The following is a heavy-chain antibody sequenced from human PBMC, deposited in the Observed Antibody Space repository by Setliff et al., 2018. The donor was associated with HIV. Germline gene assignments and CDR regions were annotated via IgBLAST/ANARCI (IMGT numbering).Heavy chain of an antibody. D-gene: IGHD6-19*01. CDR2: VIPAFGTA. J-gene: IGHJ4*01. Sequence: ASVKVSCKTSGGTFSSYAVSWVRQAPGQGLEWMGGVIPAFGTANYAQKFQGRVTITTDESTSTAYMELSGLRSEDTAVYFCARDGLLVAGIRFDYWGQGTLVTVSS. CDR1: GGTFSSYA. CDR3: ARDGLLVAGIRFDY. V-gene: IGHV1-69*05.